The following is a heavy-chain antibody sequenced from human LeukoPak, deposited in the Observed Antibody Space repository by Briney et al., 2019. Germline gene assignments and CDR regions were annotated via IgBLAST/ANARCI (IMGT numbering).Heavy chain of an antibody. Sequence: PSETLSLTCTVSGGSISSGGYYWSWIRQHPGKGLEWIGYIYYSGSTYYNPSLKSRVTISVDTSKNQFSLKLSSVTAADTAVYYCARGSLYYYSSGSTYFDYWGQGTLVTVSS. CDR2: IYYSGST. J-gene: IGHJ4*02. CDR1: GGSISSGGYY. V-gene: IGHV4-31*03. CDR3: ARGSLYYYSSGSTYFDY. D-gene: IGHD3-10*01.